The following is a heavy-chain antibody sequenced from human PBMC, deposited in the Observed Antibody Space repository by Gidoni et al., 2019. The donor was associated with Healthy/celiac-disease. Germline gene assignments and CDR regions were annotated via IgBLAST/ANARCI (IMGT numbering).Heavy chain of an antibody. Sequence: QVTLRESGPALVKPTQTLTLTCTFSGFSPSTSGICVRWIRQPPGNALEWLALIDWDDDKYYSTSLKTRLTISKDTSKNQLVLTMTNMDPVDTATYYCARTHYDSSGYYSGTSFDYWGQGTLVTVSS. J-gene: IGHJ4*02. CDR1: GFSPSTSGIC. CDR3: ARTHYDSSGYYSGTSFDY. CDR2: IDWDDDK. V-gene: IGHV2-70*01. D-gene: IGHD3-22*01.